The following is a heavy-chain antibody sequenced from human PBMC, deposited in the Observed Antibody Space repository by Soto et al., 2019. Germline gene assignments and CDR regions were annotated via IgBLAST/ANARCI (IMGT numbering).Heavy chain of an antibody. V-gene: IGHV1-18*01. D-gene: IGHD5-12*01. CDR2: ISTYSGDT. Sequence: ASVKVSCKASGYTFFTYYISWVRQAPGQGLEWMGWISTYSGDTKYAQKFQGRVTMTTDTSTTTAYLELRSLRSDDTAVYYCARHHGPTTSENWFDPWGQGTLVTSPQ. J-gene: IGHJ5*02. CDR1: GYTFFTYY. CDR3: ARHHGPTTSENWFDP.